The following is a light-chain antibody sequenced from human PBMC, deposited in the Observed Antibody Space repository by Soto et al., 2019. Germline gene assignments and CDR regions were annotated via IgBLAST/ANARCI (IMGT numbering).Light chain of an antibody. CDR1: SSDVGGYRY. CDR3: SSYTSTSAYVV. V-gene: IGLV2-14*01. CDR2: DVS. Sequence: ALTQTASVSGSPGQSITISCTGTSSDVGGYRYVSWYQQHPGKVPKLIIYDVSNRPSGISDRFSGSKSANTASLTISGLQAEDEADYYCSSYTSTSAYVVFGGGTKVTVL. J-gene: IGLJ2*01.